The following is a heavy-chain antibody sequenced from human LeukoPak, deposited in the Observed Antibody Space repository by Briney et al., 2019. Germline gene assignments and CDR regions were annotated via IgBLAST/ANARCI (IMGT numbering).Heavy chain of an antibody. CDR2: ISISGSTI. Sequence: GQSLRLSCAASGFTFSSYEMNWVRQAPGKGLEWVSYISISGSTIYYADSVKGRFTISRDNSKNTLYLQMNSLRAEDTAVYYCARGEYYDFWSGHYFDYWGQGTLVTVSS. J-gene: IGHJ4*02. CDR1: GFTFSSYE. D-gene: IGHD3-3*01. V-gene: IGHV3-48*03. CDR3: ARGEYYDFWSGHYFDY.